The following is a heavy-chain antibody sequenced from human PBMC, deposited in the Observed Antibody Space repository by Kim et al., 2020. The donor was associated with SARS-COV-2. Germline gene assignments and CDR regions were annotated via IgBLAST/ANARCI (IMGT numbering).Heavy chain of an antibody. CDR1: GFTFTDTW. V-gene: IGHV3-7*01. J-gene: IGHJ4*02. CDR3: TRPLGRGFAD. Sequence: GGSLRLSCVASGFTFTDTWMIWVRQAPGKGPEWVANINQDGTNRQYVDSVKGRFTVSRDNAKKSLYLEMNSRGVEDTAIYYCTRPLGRGFADWGQGTHVT. D-gene: IGHD1-1*01. CDR2: INQDGTNR.